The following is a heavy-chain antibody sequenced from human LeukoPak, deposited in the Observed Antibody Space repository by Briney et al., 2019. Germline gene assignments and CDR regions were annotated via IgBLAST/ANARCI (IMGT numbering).Heavy chain of an antibody. J-gene: IGHJ4*02. CDR2: INQDGSEK. Sequence: GGSLRLSCAVSGFTFSSYWMSWVRQAPGKGLEWVANINQDGSEKYYVDSVRGGFTISRDNAKNSLYLQMNSLRAEDTAIYYCVRLLAVAGSYWGQGTLVTVSS. CDR1: GFTFSSYW. CDR3: VRLLAVAGSY. V-gene: IGHV3-7*01. D-gene: IGHD6-19*01.